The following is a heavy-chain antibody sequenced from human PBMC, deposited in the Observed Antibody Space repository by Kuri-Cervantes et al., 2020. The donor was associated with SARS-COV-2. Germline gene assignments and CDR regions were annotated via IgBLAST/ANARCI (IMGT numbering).Heavy chain of an antibody. J-gene: IGHJ4*02. Sequence: SGPTLVKPTQTLTLTCTFSGFSLNTNGMCVSWIRQPPGKALEWLARIDWDDDKYYNTFLQTRLSIAKDTSKNQVVLTMTNMDPVDTATYYCARTIVGYSSGWYYFDYWGQGTLVTVSS. CDR2: IDWDDDK. CDR3: ARTIVGYSSGWYYFDY. D-gene: IGHD6-19*01. CDR1: GFSLNTNGMC. V-gene: IGHV2-70*11.